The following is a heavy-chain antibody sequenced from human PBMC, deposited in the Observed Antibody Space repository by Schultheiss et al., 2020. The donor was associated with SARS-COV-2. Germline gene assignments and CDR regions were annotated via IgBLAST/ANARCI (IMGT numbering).Heavy chain of an antibody. CDR3: ARDPTNLVRYDYYYGMDV. V-gene: IGHV1-18*04. J-gene: IGHJ6*02. Sequence: ASVKVSCKASGYTFTGYYMHWVRQAPGQGLEWMGWISAYNGNTNYAQKLQGRVTMTTDTSTSTAYMELRSLRSEDTAVYYCARDPTNLVRYDYYYGMDVWGQGTLVTVSS. D-gene: IGHD3-3*01. CDR1: GYTFTGYY. CDR2: ISAYNGNT.